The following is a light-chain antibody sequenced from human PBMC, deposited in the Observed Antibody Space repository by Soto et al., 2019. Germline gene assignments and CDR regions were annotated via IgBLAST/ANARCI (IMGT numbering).Light chain of an antibody. CDR3: QHYSDWPLN. J-gene: IGKJ4*01. CDR2: GAS. CDR1: HGIGTA. V-gene: IGKV3-15*01. Sequence: EIVMTQSPATLSVSPGEGATLSCRASHGIGTALAWYQQKPGQTPRLLMYGASIRATGVPARFSGSASGTEFTLTITSLQSEDFAVYYCQHYSDWPLNFGGGTKV.